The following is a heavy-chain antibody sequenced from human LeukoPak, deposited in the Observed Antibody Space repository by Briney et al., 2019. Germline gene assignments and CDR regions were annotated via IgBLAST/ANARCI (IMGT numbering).Heavy chain of an antibody. CDR1: GFTFDDYA. D-gene: IGHD2-15*01. CDR2: ISWNSGSI. CDR3: AKSGSVVVAATYFGY. Sequence: GRSLRLSCAASGFTFDDYAMHWVRQAPGKGLEWVSGISWNSGSIGYADSVKGRFTISRDNAKNSLYLQMNSLRAEDTALYYCAKSGSVVVAATYFGYWGQGTLVTVSS. V-gene: IGHV3-9*01. J-gene: IGHJ4*02.